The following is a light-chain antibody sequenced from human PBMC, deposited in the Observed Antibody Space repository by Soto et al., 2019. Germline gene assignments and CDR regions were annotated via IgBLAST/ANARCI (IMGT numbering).Light chain of an antibody. CDR1: SSNIGGGYN. V-gene: IGLV1-40*01. Sequence: QSVLTPPPSVSGTPGQRVTISCTGISSNIGGGYNVHCYQQVPGTAHKLLIYGDSNRPSGVPDRFSGSKSGTSASLAITGLQAEDEAEYYCQSYDSSLSGSLFGGGTKLTVL. CDR3: QSYDSSLSGSL. CDR2: GDS. J-gene: IGLJ3*02.